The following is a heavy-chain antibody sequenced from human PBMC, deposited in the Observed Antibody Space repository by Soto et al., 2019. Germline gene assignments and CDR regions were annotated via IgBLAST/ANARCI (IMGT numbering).Heavy chain of an antibody. Sequence: EVQLLESGGGLVQPGGSLRLSCAASGFTFSSYAMSWVRQAPGKGLEWVSAITGSGGNTYYADSVKGRFTISRDNSKNTLYLQMNSLRAEDTAVYYCASHRSGYNFYYYYMDVWGKGTTVTVSS. V-gene: IGHV3-23*01. D-gene: IGHD5-12*01. J-gene: IGHJ6*03. CDR1: GFTFSSYA. CDR2: ITGSGGNT. CDR3: ASHRSGYNFYYYYMDV.